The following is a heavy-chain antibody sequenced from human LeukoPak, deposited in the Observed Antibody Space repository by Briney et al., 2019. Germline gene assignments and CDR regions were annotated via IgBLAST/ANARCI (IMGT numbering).Heavy chain of an antibody. CDR3: ARDLLWFGTYYYYGMDV. CDR2: ISSSGSTI. V-gene: IGHV3-48*03. CDR1: GFTFSSYE. J-gene: IGHJ6*02. Sequence: GGSLRLSCAASGFTFSSYEMNWVRQAPGKGLEWVSYISSSGSTIYYADSVKGRFTISRDNAKNSLYLQMNSLRAEDTAVYYCARDLLWFGTYYYYGMDVWGQGTTVTVPS. D-gene: IGHD3-10*01.